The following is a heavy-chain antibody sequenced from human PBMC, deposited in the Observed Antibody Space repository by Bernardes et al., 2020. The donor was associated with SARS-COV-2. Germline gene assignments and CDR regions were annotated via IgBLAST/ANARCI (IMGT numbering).Heavy chain of an antibody. CDR1: GFTFSSYA. CDR2: ISGSGGST. V-gene: IGHV3-23*01. Sequence: GGSLRLSCAASGFTFSSYAMSWVRQAPGKGLEWVSAISGSGGSTYYADSVKGRFTISRDNSKTTLYLQMNSLRAEDTAVYYCAKELTKDQVVPALPTRYYGMDVWGQGTTVTVSS. D-gene: IGHD2-2*01. J-gene: IGHJ6*02. CDR3: AKELTKDQVVPALPTRYYGMDV.